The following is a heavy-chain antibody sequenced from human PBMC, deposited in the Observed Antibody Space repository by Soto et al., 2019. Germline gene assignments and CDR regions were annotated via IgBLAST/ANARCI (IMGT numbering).Heavy chain of an antibody. V-gene: IGHV4-59*01. CDR2: IYYSGST. D-gene: IGHD4-4*01. CDR3: ARGDSNYVYWFDP. CDR1: GGSISSYY. J-gene: IGHJ5*02. Sequence: NPSETLSLTCTVSGGSISSYYWSWIRQPPGKGLEWIGYIYYSGSTNYNPSLKSRVTISVDTSKNQFSLKLSSVTAADTAVYYCARGDSNYVYWFDPWGQGTLVTVSS.